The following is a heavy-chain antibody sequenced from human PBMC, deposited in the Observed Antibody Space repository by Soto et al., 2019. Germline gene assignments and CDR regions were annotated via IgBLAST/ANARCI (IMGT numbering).Heavy chain of an antibody. CDR3: ASTMSYGSGSYYYYYGMDV. CDR2: IYYSGST. Sequence: PSETLSLTCTVSGGSVSSGSYYWSWIRQPPGKGLEWIGYIYYSGSTNYNPSLKSRVTISVDTSKNQFSLKLSSVTAADTAVYHCASTMSYGSGSYYYYYGMDVWGQGTTVTVSS. CDR1: GGSVSSGSYY. V-gene: IGHV4-61*01. J-gene: IGHJ6*02. D-gene: IGHD3-10*01.